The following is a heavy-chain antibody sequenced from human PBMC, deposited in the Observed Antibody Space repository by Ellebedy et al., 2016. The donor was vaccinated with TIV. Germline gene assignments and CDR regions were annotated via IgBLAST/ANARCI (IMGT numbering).Heavy chain of an antibody. CDR1: GGSVSSGSYY. Sequence: SETLSLTXTVSGGSVSSGSYYWSWIRQPPGKGLEWIGEINHSGSTNYNPSLKSRVTISVDTSKNQFSLKLSSVTAADTAVYYCARGKQWLPFDYWGQGTLVTVSS. CDR2: INHSGST. CDR3: ARGKQWLPFDY. J-gene: IGHJ4*02. V-gene: IGHV4-39*07. D-gene: IGHD6-19*01.